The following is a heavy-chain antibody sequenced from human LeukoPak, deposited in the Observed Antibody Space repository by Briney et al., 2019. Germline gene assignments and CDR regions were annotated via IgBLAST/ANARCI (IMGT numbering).Heavy chain of an antibody. CDR1: GFTFSDYY. J-gene: IGHJ4*02. D-gene: IGHD1-26*01. Sequence: GGSLRLSCAASGFTFSDYYMSWIRQAPGKGLEWVSYISSSGSTIYYADSVKGRFTISRDNAKNSLYLQMNSLRAEDTAVHYCARAFSWGRYSGSYYGYWGQGTLVTVSS. CDR2: ISSSGSTI. CDR3: ARAFSWGRYSGSYYGY. V-gene: IGHV3-11*01.